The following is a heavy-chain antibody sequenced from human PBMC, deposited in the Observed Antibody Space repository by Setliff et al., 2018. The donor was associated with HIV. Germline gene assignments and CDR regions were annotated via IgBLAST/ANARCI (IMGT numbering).Heavy chain of an antibody. CDR3: ARSSIAAAGAYYYYMDV. CDR2: IIPVFGMT. D-gene: IGHD6-13*01. V-gene: IGHV1-69*10. Sequence: SVKVSCKASGGTFSSSVLSWVRQARGQGPEWLGGIIPVFGMTDYAQKFQGRVTITADKSTSTAYMELSSLRSEDTAVYYCARSSIAAAGAYYYYMDVWGKGTTVTVSS. CDR1: GGTFSSSV. J-gene: IGHJ6*03.